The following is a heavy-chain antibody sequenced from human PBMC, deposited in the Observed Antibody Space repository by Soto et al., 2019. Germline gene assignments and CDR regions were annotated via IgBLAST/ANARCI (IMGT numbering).Heavy chain of an antibody. CDR2: IYYSGST. V-gene: IGHV4-31*03. J-gene: IGHJ6*02. CDR1: GGSISSGGYY. Sequence: PSETLSLTCTGSGGSISSGGYYWSWIRQHPGKGLEWIGYIYYSGSTYYNPSLKSRVTISVDTSKNQFSLKLSSVTAADTAVYYCARATSRSAAGNYYYYGMDVWGQGTTVTVSS. D-gene: IGHD6-13*01. CDR3: ARATSRSAAGNYYYYGMDV.